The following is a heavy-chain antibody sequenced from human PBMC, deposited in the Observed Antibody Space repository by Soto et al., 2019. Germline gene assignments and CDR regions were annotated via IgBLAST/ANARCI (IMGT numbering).Heavy chain of an antibody. D-gene: IGHD4-4*01. CDR1: GYTFTSYY. V-gene: IGHV1-46*01. CDR2: INPSGGST. J-gene: IGHJ6*02. CDR3: ASGWTTVNLRPNYYYGMDV. Sequence: GASVKVSCKASGYTFTSYYMHWVRQAPGQGLEWMGIINPSGGSTSYAQKFQGRVTMTRDTSTSTAYMELRSLRSDDTAVYYCASGWTTVNLRPNYYYGMDVWGQGTTVTVSS.